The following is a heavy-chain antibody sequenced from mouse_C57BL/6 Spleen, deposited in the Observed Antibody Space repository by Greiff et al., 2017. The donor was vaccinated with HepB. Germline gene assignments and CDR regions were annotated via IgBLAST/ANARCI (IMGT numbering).Heavy chain of an antibody. CDR1: GFTFSDYY. V-gene: IGHV5-16*01. CDR2: INYDGSST. D-gene: IGHD2-5*01. CDR3: ARDYSNYWYFDV. J-gene: IGHJ1*03. Sequence: EVHLVESEGGLVQPGSSMKLSCTASGFTFSDYYMAWVRQVPEKGLEWVANINYDGSSTYYLDSLKSRFIISRDNAKNILYLQMSSLKSEDTATYYCARDYSNYWYFDVWGTGTTVTVSS.